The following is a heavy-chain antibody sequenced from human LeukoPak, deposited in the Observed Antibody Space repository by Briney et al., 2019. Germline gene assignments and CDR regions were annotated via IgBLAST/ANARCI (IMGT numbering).Heavy chain of an antibody. J-gene: IGHJ6*02. V-gene: IGHV3-30*18. D-gene: IGHD6-6*01. CDR2: ISYDGSNK. Sequence: GGSLRLSCAASGFTFSSYGMHWVRQAPGKGLEWVAVISYDGSNKYYADSVKGRFTISRDNSKNTLYLQMNSLRAEDTAVYYCAKDQRYSSSPRYYYYYGMDVWGQGTTVTVSS. CDR3: AKDQRYSSSPRYYYYYGMDV. CDR1: GFTFSSYG.